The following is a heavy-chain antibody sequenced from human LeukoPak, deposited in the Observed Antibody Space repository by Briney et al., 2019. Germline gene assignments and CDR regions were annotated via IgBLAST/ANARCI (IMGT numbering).Heavy chain of an antibody. J-gene: IGHJ4*02. CDR2: INPNSGGT. V-gene: IGHV1-2*02. Sequence: GASVTVSCKASGYTFTGYYMHWVRQAPGQGLEWMGWINPNSGGTNYAQKFQGRVTMTRDTSISTAYMELSRLRSDDTAVYYCARDAYCGGDCYALDYWGQGTLVTVSS. D-gene: IGHD2-21*02. CDR1: GYTFTGYY. CDR3: ARDAYCGGDCYALDY.